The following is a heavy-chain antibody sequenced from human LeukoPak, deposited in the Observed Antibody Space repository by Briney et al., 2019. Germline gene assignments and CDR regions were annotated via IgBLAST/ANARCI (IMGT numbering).Heavy chain of an antibody. J-gene: IGHJ4*02. D-gene: IGHD6-6*01. CDR2: IYYSGST. CDR1: GGSISSGGYY. V-gene: IGHV4-31*03. CDR3: ARARAARPYGPFDY. Sequence: SQTLSLTCTASGGSISSGGYYWSWIRQHPGKGLEWIGYIYYSGSTYYNPSLKSRVTISVDTSKNQFSLKLSSVTAADTAVYYCARARAARPYGPFDYWGQGTLVTVSS.